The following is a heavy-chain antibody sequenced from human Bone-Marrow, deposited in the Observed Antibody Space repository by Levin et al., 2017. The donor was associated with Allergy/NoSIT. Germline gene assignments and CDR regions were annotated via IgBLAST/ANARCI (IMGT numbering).Heavy chain of an antibody. CDR1: GFSFSRHA. CDR2: ILYDGRNK. V-gene: IGHV3-30*04. J-gene: IGHJ3*02. D-gene: IGHD1-26*01. Sequence: LSLTFAASGFSFSRHAMHWVRQAPGKGLEWVAFILYDGRNKYYADSVKGRFTISRDNSKNTLYLQMNSLRAEDTAVYYCARDIGEWELLLSAFDIWGQGTMVTVSS. CDR3: ARDIGEWELLLSAFDI.